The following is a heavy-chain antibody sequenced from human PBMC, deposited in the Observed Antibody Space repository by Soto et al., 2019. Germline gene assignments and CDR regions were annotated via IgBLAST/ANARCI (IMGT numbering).Heavy chain of an antibody. V-gene: IGHV4-34*01. CDR3: ARGWGIAAAGRTFDY. CDR1: GGSFSGYY. J-gene: IGHJ4*02. CDR2: INHSGST. D-gene: IGHD6-13*01. Sequence: QVQLQQWGAGLLKPSETLSLTCAVYGGSFSGYYWSWIRQPPGKGLEWIGEINHSGSTNYNPSLKSRVTVSVDTSKNQFSLKLSSVTAADTAVYSCARGWGIAAAGRTFDYWGQGTLVTVSS.